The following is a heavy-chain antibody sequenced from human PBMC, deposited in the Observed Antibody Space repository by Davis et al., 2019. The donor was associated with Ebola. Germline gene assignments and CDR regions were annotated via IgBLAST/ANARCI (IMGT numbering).Heavy chain of an antibody. Sequence: GESLKISCAASGFTFSGSAMHWVRQAPGKGLEWVANIKQDGSEKYYVDSVKGRFTISRDNAKNSLYLQMHSLRAEDTAIYYCATRGLSSGWPDYWGQGALVIVSS. CDR3: ATRGLSSGWPDY. CDR2: IKQDGSEK. D-gene: IGHD6-19*01. V-gene: IGHV3-7*03. CDR1: GFTFSGSA. J-gene: IGHJ4*02.